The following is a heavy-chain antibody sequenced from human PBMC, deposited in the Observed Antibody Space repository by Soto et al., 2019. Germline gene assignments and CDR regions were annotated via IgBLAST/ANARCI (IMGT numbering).Heavy chain of an antibody. CDR1: GFTFSSYG. CDR3: ARDSYYDRAGDYYYYYGMDV. J-gene: IGHJ6*02. Sequence: QVQLVESGGGVVQPGRSLRLSCAASGFTFSSYGMHWVRQAPCKGLEWVAVIWYDGSNKYYADSVKGRLTISRDNSKNTLYLQMNRLRAEDTAVYYCARDSYYDRAGDYYYYYGMDVWGQGTTVTVSS. D-gene: IGHD3-10*02. V-gene: IGHV3-33*01. CDR2: IWYDGSNK.